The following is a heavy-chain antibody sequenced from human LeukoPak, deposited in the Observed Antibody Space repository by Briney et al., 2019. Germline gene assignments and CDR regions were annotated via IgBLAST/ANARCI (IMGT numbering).Heavy chain of an antibody. CDR3: ARGGTVTAYWFDP. CDR1: GYTFTDYY. Sequence: ASVRVSCKASGYTFTDYYIHWVRQAPGQGLEWMGWINPNSGATLYAQKFQGRVTKTRDTSIRTAYMELNRLRSDDTAVYYCARGGTVTAYWFDPWGQGTMVTVSS. J-gene: IGHJ5*02. V-gene: IGHV1-2*02. D-gene: IGHD4-17*01. CDR2: INPNSGAT.